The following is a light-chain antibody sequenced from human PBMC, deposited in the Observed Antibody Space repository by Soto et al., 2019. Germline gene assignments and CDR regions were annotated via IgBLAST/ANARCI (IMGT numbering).Light chain of an antibody. Sequence: QSALTQPPSASGSPGQSVTISCTGTSSDVGGYNFVSWYQQHPGKAPKLMIYEVSERPSGVPDRFSGSKSGNTASLTVSGLPAEDEADYYCSSYAGSNIVVFGGGIKLTVL. CDR1: SSDVGGYNF. CDR2: EVS. J-gene: IGLJ2*01. V-gene: IGLV2-8*01. CDR3: SSYAGSNIVV.